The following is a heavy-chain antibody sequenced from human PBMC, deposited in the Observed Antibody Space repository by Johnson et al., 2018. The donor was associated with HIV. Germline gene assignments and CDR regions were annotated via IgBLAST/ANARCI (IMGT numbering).Heavy chain of an antibody. Sequence: VQLVESGGGVVRPGGSLRLSCAASGFTFDDYGLSWVRQAPGKGLEWVSGMNWNGGSTGYADSVKGRSTISRDNAKNSLYLQMNSLRAEDTALYYCARGRPGGWELRRDAFDIWGQGTMVTVCS. CDR3: ARGRPGGWELRRDAFDI. CDR2: MNWNGGST. V-gene: IGHV3-20*04. CDR1: GFTFDDYG. J-gene: IGHJ3*02. D-gene: IGHD1-26*01.